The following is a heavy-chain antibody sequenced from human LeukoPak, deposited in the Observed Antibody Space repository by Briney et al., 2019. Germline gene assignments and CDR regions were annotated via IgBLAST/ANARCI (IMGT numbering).Heavy chain of an antibody. V-gene: IGHV5-51*01. CDR2: IYPGDSDT. D-gene: IGHD2-2*01. Sequence: GESLKISCKGSGYSFNSYWIGWVRQMPGKGLEWMGIIYPGDSDTRYSPSFQGQVTISADKSISTTYLQWSSLKASDTAMYYCATPYPREYCSSTTCYSNYWGQGTLVTVSS. CDR1: GYSFNSYW. J-gene: IGHJ4*02. CDR3: ATPYPREYCSSTTCYSNY.